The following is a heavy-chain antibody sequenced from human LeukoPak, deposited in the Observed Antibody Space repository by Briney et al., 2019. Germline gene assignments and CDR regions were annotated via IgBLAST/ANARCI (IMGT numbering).Heavy chain of an antibody. CDR1: GFTFDDYA. D-gene: IGHD6-13*01. Sequence: GGSLRLSCATSGFTFDDYAMHWVRQAPGRGLEWVSLISGDGGSTYYADSVRGRFTISRDNSKNSLYLQMNSLRTEDTALYYCAKTYSSSWLDYWGQGTLVSVSS. CDR3: AKTYSSSWLDY. J-gene: IGHJ4*02. V-gene: IGHV3-43*02. CDR2: ISGDGGST.